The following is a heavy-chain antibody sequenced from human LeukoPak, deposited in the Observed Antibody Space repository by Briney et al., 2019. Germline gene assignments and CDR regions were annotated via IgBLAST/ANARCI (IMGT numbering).Heavy chain of an antibody. J-gene: IGHJ5*02. Sequence: SETLSLTCTVSGGSISSYYWSWIRQPAGKGLEWIGRIYTSGSTNYNPSLKSRVTISVDTSKNQFSLKLSSVTAADTAVYYCARGLLRYFDWYQGPYNWFDPWGQGTLVTVSS. D-gene: IGHD3-9*01. CDR3: ARGLLRYFDWYQGPYNWFDP. CDR1: GGSISSYY. CDR2: IYTSGST. V-gene: IGHV4-4*07.